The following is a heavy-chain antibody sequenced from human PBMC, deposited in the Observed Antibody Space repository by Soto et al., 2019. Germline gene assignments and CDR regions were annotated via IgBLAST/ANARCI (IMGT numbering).Heavy chain of an antibody. CDR1: GFTFSTYA. J-gene: IGHJ4*02. D-gene: IGHD3-16*01. Sequence: EVQLLESGGGLVQPGGSLRLSCAASGFTFSTYAINWVRQAPGKGLEWVSAISGGGGSTYYADSVKGRFTISRDNSKNTLYLQMNSLRAEDAAVYYCAKVPAYDYVWGTYYYFDYRGQGTLVTVSS. CDR2: ISGGGGST. V-gene: IGHV3-23*01. CDR3: AKVPAYDYVWGTYYYFDY.